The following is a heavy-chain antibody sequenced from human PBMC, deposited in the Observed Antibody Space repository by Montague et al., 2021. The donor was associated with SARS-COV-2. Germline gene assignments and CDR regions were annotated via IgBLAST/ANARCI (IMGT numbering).Heavy chain of an antibody. CDR2: IRTTGRT. CDR3: ARFGSGTLEFDP. V-gene: IGHV4-61*02. D-gene: IGHD1-26*01. CDR1: GASISTGIYY. Sequence: TLSLTCTVSGASISTGIYYWSWIRQPAGKGLEWIGRIRTTGRTDYNGSLESRVFMSVDTSTNQFSLSLTSVTAADTAVYFCARFGSGTLEFDPWGQGTLVTVSS. J-gene: IGHJ5*02.